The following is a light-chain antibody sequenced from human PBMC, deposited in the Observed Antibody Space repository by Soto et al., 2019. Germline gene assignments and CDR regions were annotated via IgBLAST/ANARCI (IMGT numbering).Light chain of an antibody. CDR3: QQRINWPLT. J-gene: IGKJ4*01. CDR1: QSVSTF. V-gene: IGKV3-11*01. CDR2: DAS. Sequence: EIVLTQSPATLSLSPGERATLSCRATQSVSTFLAWYQQKPGQAPRLLIYDASKRATGIPTGFSGSGSGTDFTLTISSLEPEDFAVYYCQQRINWPLTFGGGTKVEIK.